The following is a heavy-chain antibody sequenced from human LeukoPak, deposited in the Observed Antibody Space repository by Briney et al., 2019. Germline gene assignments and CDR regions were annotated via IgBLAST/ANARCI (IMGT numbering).Heavy chain of an antibody. CDR3: SRGPRFDP. CDR1: GYTFTSYY. CDR2: VNPNSGDT. V-gene: IGHV1-8*02. J-gene: IGHJ5*02. Sequence: GASVKVSCKASGYTFTSYYMHWVRQAPGQGLEWMGWVNPNSGDTDYAQKFQGRLTMTRNTSISTAYMELSGLRLEDTAVYYCSRGPRFDPWGQGTQVTVSS.